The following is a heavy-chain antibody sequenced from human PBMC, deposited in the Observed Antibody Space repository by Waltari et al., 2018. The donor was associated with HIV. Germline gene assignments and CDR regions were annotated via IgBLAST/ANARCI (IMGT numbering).Heavy chain of an antibody. CDR2: IFPTGNT. CDR1: GGSISISNYS. CDR3: ARRYCGRACNDFYYFDL. J-gene: IGHJ2*01. Sequence: QVQLQESGPGLVKTSQTLSLTCTVSGGSISISNYSLSWIRQPAGKGLEWIGRIFPTGNTNYNPSLRSRVSISMDPSKNQFSLKLNSVTAADTAVYYCARRYCGRACNDFYYFDLWGRGTLVTVSS. V-gene: IGHV4-61*02. D-gene: IGHD2-21*02.